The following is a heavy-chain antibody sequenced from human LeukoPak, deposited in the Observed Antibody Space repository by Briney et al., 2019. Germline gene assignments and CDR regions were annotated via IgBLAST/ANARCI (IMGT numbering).Heavy chain of an antibody. CDR2: IYYSGST. CDR3: AAGTMITSSLDGFDV. D-gene: IGHD3-16*01. V-gene: IGHV4-59*01. J-gene: IGHJ3*01. Sequence: SETLSLTCTVSGGSISSYYWSWIRQPPGKGLEWIGYIYYSGSTNYNPSLKSRVTISLDTSKNQFSLKLTSVTAADTAVYYCAAGTMITSSLDGFDVWGQGTMVTVSS. CDR1: GGSISSYY.